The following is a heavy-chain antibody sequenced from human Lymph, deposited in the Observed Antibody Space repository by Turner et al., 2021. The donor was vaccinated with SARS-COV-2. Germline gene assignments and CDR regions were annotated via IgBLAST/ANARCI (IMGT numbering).Heavy chain of an antibody. Sequence: QVQLQESGPRLVQPLETLSLTCTVSGGSMNSNYWSWIRQTPGKILEWIRNNYYGESTNYNPTLKSQVSISVDTSKMHFSLKLTSVTDADTAIFYCARGSGNNSVDPWGQGILVTVSS. J-gene: IGHJ5*02. V-gene: IGHV4-59*13. CDR1: GGSMNSNY. CDR3: ARGSGNNSVDP. CDR2: NYYGEST. D-gene: IGHD1-26*01.